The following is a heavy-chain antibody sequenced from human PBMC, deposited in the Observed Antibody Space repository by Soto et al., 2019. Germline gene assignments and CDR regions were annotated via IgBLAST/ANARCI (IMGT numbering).Heavy chain of an antibody. CDR2: IYSGGST. CDR1: GFTVNSNY. Sequence: GGSLRLSCAACGFTVNSNYMSWVRQAPGKGLEWVSVIYSGGSTYYADSVKGRFTISRHNSKNTLYLQMNSLRAEDTAVYYCARVAPSHVADYWGQGTLVTVSS. V-gene: IGHV3-53*04. J-gene: IGHJ4*02. D-gene: IGHD2-15*01. CDR3: ARVAPSHVADY.